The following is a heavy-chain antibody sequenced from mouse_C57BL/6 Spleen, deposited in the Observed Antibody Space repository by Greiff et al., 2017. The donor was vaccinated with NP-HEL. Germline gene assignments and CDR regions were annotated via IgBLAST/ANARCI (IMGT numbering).Heavy chain of an antibody. CDR2: IYPGSGST. J-gene: IGHJ4*01. D-gene: IGHD5-1*01. CDR1: GYTFTSYW. CDR3: ARVPFTSCYAMDY. Sequence: QVQLQQPGAELVKPGASVKMSCKASGYTFTSYWITWVKQRPGQGLEWIGDIYPGSGSTNYNEKFKSKATLTVDTSSSTAYMQLSSLTSEDSAVYYCARVPFTSCYAMDYWGQGTTVTVSS. V-gene: IGHV1-55*01.